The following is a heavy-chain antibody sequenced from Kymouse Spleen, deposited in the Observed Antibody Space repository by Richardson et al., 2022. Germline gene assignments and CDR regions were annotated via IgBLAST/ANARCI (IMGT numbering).Heavy chain of an antibody. D-gene: IGHD3-10*01. CDR2: IYHSGST. Sequence: QVQLQESGPGLVKPSGTLSLTCAVSGGSISSSNWWSWVRQPPGKGLEWIGEIYHSGSTNYNPSLKSRVTISVDKSKNQFSLKLSSVTAADTAVYYCARVAAMVRGVKRTYFDYWGQGTLVTVSS. V-gene: IGHV4-4*02. CDR1: GGSISSSNW. CDR3: ARVAAMVRGVKRTYFDY. J-gene: IGHJ4*02.